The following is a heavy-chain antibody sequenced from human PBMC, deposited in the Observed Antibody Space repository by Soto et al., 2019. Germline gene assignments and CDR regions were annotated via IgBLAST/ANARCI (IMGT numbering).Heavy chain of an antibody. CDR2: VHTSGST. D-gene: IGHD6-19*01. CDR1: GDSISSYF. Sequence: PSETLSLTCTVSGDSISSYFWSWIRQPAGKGLEWIGRVHTSGSTTYNPSLKSRVTMSVDTSKSQFSLKLTSVTAADTAVYYCARDRAVASTGWLDRWGQGTRVIVSS. J-gene: IGHJ5*02. V-gene: IGHV4-4*07. CDR3: ARDRAVASTGWLDR.